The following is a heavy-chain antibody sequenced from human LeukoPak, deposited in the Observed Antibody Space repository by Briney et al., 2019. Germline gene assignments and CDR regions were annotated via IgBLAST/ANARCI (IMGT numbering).Heavy chain of an antibody. CDR2: IYYSGST. Sequence: PSETLSLTCTVSGGSISSYYWSWIRQPPGKGLEWIGYIYYSGSTNYNPSLKSRVTISVDTSKNQFSLKLSSVTAADTAVYYCAKTYYDILTGYRGPYYMDVWGKGTTVTVSS. J-gene: IGHJ6*03. V-gene: IGHV4-59*01. D-gene: IGHD3-9*01. CDR1: GGSISSYY. CDR3: AKTYYDILTGYRGPYYMDV.